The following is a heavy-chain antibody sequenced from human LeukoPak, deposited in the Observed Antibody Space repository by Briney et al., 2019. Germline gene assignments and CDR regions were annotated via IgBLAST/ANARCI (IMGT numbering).Heavy chain of an antibody. CDR1: GFTFSSRA. J-gene: IGHJ4*02. CDR3: AKDSPVCSF. D-gene: IGHD3-10*02. V-gene: IGHV3-23*01. Sequence: GGSLRLSCAASGFTFSSRAMSWVRQAPGKGLEWVSAISDSGDSTYYADFVKGRFTISRDDSKNTLYLQMNSLRAEDTAVYYCAKDSPVCSFWGQGTLVTVSS. CDR2: ISDSGDST.